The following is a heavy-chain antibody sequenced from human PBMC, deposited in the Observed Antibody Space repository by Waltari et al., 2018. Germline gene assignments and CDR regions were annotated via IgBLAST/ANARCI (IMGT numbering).Heavy chain of an antibody. CDR3: ARVRYSSSWYYYGMDV. D-gene: IGHD6-13*01. CDR1: GGSVSSGRYY. CDR2: IYYSGST. V-gene: IGHV4-61*01. Sequence: QVQLQESGPGLVKPSETLSLTCTVSGGSVSSGRYYWSWIRQPPGKGLEWIGYIYYSGSTNDNPSLKSRVTISVDTSKNQFSLKLSSVTAADTAVYYCARVRYSSSWYYYGMDVWGQGTTVTVSS. J-gene: IGHJ6*02.